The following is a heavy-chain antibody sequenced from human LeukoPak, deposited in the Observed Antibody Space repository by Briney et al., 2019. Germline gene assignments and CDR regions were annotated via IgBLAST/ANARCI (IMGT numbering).Heavy chain of an antibody. CDR2: ISSSSSYI. J-gene: IGHJ3*02. D-gene: IGHD4-17*01. CDR1: GFTFSSYS. Sequence: PGGSLRLSCAASGFTFSSYSMNWVRQAPGKGLEWVSSISSSSSYIYYADSVKGRFTISRDNAKNSLYLQMNSLRAEDTAVYFCAREISYGDYPSGDAFDNWGQGTIVTVSS. CDR3: AREISYGDYPSGDAFDN. V-gene: IGHV3-21*01.